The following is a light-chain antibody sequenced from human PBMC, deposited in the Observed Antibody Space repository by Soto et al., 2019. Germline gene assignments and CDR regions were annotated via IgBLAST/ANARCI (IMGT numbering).Light chain of an antibody. CDR3: QSYDSSLSGSKV. J-gene: IGLJ3*02. CDR1: SSHIGAGYD. CDR2: GNS. Sequence: QSVLTQPPSVSGAPGQRVTISCTGSSSHIGAGYDVHWYQQLPGTAPKLLIYGNSNRPSGVPDRFSGSKSGTSASLAITGLKAEDEADYYYQSYDSSLSGSKVFGGGTQLTVL. V-gene: IGLV1-40*01.